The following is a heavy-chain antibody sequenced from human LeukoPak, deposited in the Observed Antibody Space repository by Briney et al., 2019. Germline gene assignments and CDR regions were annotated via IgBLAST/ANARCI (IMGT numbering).Heavy chain of an antibody. CDR3: ARSRLHPIIFDY. V-gene: IGHV4-34*01. D-gene: IGHD5-24*01. CDR1: GGSFSGYY. CDR2: INHSGST. Sequence: SETLSLTCAVYGGSFSGYYWSWIRQPPGKGLEWIGEINHSGSTNYNPSLKSRLTISVDTSKTQFSLKLSSVTAADTAVYYCARSRLHPIIFDYWGQGTLVTVSS. J-gene: IGHJ4*02.